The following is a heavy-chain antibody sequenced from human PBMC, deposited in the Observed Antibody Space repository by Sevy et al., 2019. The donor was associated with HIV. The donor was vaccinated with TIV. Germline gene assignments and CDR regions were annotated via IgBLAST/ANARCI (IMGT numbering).Heavy chain of an antibody. J-gene: IGHJ4*02. CDR1: GFTFSSYA. Sequence: EGSLRLSCAASGFTFSSYAMDWVLQAPGKEPEWVSAITASGNRAYYADSVKGRFTISRDNSKNTLYVQMNSLRAEDTAIYYCAREAGNVWGIYTIDYWGQGTLVTVSS. V-gene: IGHV3-23*01. CDR2: ITASGNRA. CDR3: AREAGNVWGIYTIDY. D-gene: IGHD3-16*01.